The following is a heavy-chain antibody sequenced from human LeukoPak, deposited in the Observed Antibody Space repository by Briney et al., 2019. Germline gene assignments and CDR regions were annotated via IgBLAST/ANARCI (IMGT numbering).Heavy chain of an antibody. V-gene: IGHV3-11*03. CDR3: ARGQWGMVV. D-gene: IGHD6-19*01. J-gene: IGHJ6*01. CDR1: GFTFSDFY. Sequence: PRGSLCLSCAASGFTFSDFYMSWIRQAPGKGLEWVSYISPSSSTNTNYADSVKGRFTISRDNAKNSVYLQMNSLRAEDTAVYYCARGQWGMVVCVQGTEVTVSS. CDR2: ISPSSSTNT.